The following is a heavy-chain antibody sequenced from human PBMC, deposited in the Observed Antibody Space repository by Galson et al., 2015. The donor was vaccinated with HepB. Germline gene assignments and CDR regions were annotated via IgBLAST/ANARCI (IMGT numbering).Heavy chain of an antibody. Sequence: SVKVSRKAFGYTFTSHDINWVRQGTGQGPEWMGWMNPSSGRTGFAQKFQGRFTMTRDTSIDTAYMELSSLTSEDTAVYFFARGGGYYDTRGYPINAFNFWGQGTMVTVSS. CDR1: GYTFTSHD. D-gene: IGHD3-22*01. CDR3: ARGGGYYDTRGYPINAFNF. CDR2: MNPSSGRT. J-gene: IGHJ3*01. V-gene: IGHV1-8*01.